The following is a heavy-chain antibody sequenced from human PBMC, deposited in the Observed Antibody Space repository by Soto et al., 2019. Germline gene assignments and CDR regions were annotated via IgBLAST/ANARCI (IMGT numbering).Heavy chain of an antibody. D-gene: IGHD3-3*01. CDR2: IVGGGGTT. CDR1: GFTFSNYG. V-gene: IGHV3-23*01. Sequence: EVQLLESGGGLVQPGGSLRLSCAASGFTFSNYGMNWVRQAPGKGLEWVSAIVGGGGTTYYADSGRGRFTVSRDNSKNTLYLQMHSLRAEDTAVYYCAKDHDYDLWGGYPNWFDPWGQGTLVTVSS. J-gene: IGHJ5*02. CDR3: AKDHDYDLWGGYPNWFDP.